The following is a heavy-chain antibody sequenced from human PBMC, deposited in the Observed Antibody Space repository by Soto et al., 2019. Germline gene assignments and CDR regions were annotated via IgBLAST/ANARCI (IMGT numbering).Heavy chain of an antibody. D-gene: IGHD6-19*01. V-gene: IGHV3-30*18. CDR1: GFSFSSYD. Sequence: QVQLVESGGGVVQPGGSLRVSCAASGFSFSSYDMHWVRQAPGKGLERVAGISYDGSNKHYADYVKGRFTISRDNSKNTLYLQMNSLRVEDTAVYHCAKDLWAERGSGSPVDYWGRGTLVTVSS. CDR2: ISYDGSNK. J-gene: IGHJ4*02. CDR3: AKDLWAERGSGSPVDY.